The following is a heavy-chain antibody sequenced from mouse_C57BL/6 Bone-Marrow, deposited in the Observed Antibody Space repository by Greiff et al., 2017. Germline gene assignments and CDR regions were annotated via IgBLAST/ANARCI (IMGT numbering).Heavy chain of an antibody. J-gene: IGHJ2*01. V-gene: IGHV1-59*01. CDR2: IDPSDSYT. Sequence: QVQLQQPGAELVRPGTSVKLSCKASGYTFTSYWMHWVKQRPGQGLEWIGVIDPSDSYTNYNQKFKGKATSTVDTSSSTAYMQLSSLTSEDSAVYYWARGGTGPYFDYWGQGTTLTVSS. D-gene: IGHD4-1*01. CDR1: GYTFTSYW. CDR3: ARGGTGPYFDY.